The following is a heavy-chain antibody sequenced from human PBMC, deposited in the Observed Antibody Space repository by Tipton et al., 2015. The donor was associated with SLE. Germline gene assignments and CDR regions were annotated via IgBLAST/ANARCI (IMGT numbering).Heavy chain of an antibody. CDR1: GYSFTSYW. D-gene: IGHD6-13*01. CDR3: ARQRYYGSSWQNGFDP. Sequence: QLVQSGAEVKKPGESLKISCKGSGYSFTSYWIGWVRQMPGKGLEWMGIIYPSDSYTNYSPSFQGNVTISADKSISTAYLQWSSLKASDTAMYYCARQRYYGSSWQNGFDPWGQGTLVTVSS. V-gene: IGHV5-51*01. J-gene: IGHJ5*02. CDR2: IYPSDSYT.